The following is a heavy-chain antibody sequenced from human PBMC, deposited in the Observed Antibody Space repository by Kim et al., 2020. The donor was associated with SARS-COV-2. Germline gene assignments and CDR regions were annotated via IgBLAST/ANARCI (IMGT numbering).Heavy chain of an antibody. J-gene: IGHJ6*02. CDR2: ISAYNGNT. D-gene: IGHD2-2*01. CDR1: GYTFTSYG. CDR3: ARVLSCSSTSCYEDYYYGMDV. V-gene: IGHV1-18*01. Sequence: ASVKVSCKASGYTFTSYGISWVRQAPGQGLEWMGWISAYNGNTNYAQKLQGRVTMTTDTSTSTAYMELRSLRSDDTAVYYCARVLSCSSTSCYEDYYYGMDVWGQGTTVTVSS.